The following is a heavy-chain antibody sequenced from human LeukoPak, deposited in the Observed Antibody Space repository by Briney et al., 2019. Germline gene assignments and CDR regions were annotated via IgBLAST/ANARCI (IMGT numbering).Heavy chain of an antibody. CDR1: GDSINSYY. CDR2: IYYSGIT. Sequence: PSETLSLTCTVSGDSINSYYWSWIRQPPGKGLEWIGCIYYSGITKYNPSLKSRVTISVDTSRNRFSPRSSSVTAADTALYYCAKTGDRTGYYYYYMDVWGKGTTVTVSS. J-gene: IGHJ6*03. CDR3: AKTGDRTGYYYYYMDV. V-gene: IGHV4-59*01. D-gene: IGHD7-27*01.